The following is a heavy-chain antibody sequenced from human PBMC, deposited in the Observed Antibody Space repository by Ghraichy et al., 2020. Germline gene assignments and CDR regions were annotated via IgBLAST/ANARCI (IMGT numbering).Heavy chain of an antibody. CDR2: IYPGDSET. CDR3: ARNYWYFDL. Sequence: GESLNISCKGSGYSFSNYWIGWVRQMPGKGLEWMGIIYPGDSETRYSPSFQGQVTISADKSISTAYLQWSSLKASDTAMYYCARNYWYFDLWGRGTLVTVSS. CDR1: GYSFSNYW. V-gene: IGHV5-51*01. J-gene: IGHJ2*01.